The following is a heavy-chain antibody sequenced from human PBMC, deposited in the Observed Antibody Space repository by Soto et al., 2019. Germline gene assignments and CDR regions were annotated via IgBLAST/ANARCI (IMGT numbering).Heavy chain of an antibody. Sequence: QVQLVQSGAEVKKPGSSVKVSCTASGGTFSRYGFTWVRQAPGQRFQWMGGIIPIFGTTHYEQNFQGRFSITPDESTGTFYMELSSLRSDDTAIYFCANTYYQWEALHYFDFWGQGTLVTVSS. CDR3: ANTYYQWEALHYFDF. CDR2: IIPIFGTT. CDR1: GGTFSRYG. D-gene: IGHD1-26*01. V-gene: IGHV1-69*01. J-gene: IGHJ4*02.